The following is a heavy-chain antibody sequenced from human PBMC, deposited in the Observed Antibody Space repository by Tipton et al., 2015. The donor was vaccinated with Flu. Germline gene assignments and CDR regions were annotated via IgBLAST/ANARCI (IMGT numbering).Heavy chain of an antibody. V-gene: IGHV4-38-2*01. D-gene: IGHD4-23*01. CDR2: LEHSGST. CDR1: ASTKGPSGHT. CDR3: ARTDGGNSRSWFDP. Sequence: TLSLTCAVYASTKGPSGHTHVRAHETGRRLVWSVLLEHSGSTYYNPSLKSRVTISVDTSKNQFSLKLSSVTAADTAVYYCARTDGGNSRSWFDPWGQGTLVTVSS. J-gene: IGHJ5*02.